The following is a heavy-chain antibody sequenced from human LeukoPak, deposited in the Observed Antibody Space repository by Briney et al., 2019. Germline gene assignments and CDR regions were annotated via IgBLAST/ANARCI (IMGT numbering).Heavy chain of an antibody. J-gene: IGHJ3*02. V-gene: IGHV1-2*02. D-gene: IGHD2-2*01. Sequence: ASLKVSCKASGYTFTGYYMHWVRQAPGQGLEWMGWINPNSGGTNYAQKFQGRVTMTRDTSISTAYMELSRLRSDDTAVYYCARGRGVPAAKNAFDIWGQGTMVTVSS. CDR2: INPNSGGT. CDR1: GYTFTGYY. CDR3: ARGRGVPAAKNAFDI.